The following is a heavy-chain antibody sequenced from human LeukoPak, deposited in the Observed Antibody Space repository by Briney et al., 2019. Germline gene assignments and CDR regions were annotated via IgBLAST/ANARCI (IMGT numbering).Heavy chain of an antibody. J-gene: IGHJ6*03. CDR3: TRVFYYGSRYYYMDV. V-gene: IGHV3-7*01. Sequence: AGGSLRLSCAASGFTFSSYSMSWVRQPPGKGLEWVANIKQDGSQKYYVDSLKGRFTISRDNAKNSLYLQMNNLRAEDTAVYYCTRVFYYGSRYYYMDVWGKGTTVTISS. CDR1: GFTFSSYS. CDR2: IKQDGSQK. D-gene: IGHD3-10*01.